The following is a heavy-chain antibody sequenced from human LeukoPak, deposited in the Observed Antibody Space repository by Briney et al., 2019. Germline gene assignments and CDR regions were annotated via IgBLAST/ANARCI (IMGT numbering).Heavy chain of an antibody. CDR1: GFTFSDYY. D-gene: IGHD1-26*01. Sequence: PGGSLRLSCAASGFTFSDYYMSWIRQAPGKGLEWVSYISSSGSTIYYADSVKGRFTISRDNSKNTLYLQMNSLRAEDTAVYYCAKDSRESYYENYFDYWGQGTLVTVSS. V-gene: IGHV3-11*01. J-gene: IGHJ4*02. CDR3: AKDSRESYYENYFDY. CDR2: ISSSGSTI.